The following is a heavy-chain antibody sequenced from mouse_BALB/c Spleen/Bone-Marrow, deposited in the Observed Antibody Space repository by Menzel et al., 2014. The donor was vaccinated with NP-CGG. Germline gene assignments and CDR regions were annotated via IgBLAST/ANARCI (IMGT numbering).Heavy chain of an antibody. Sequence: EVKLMESGGGLVQPGGSLRLSCATSGFTFTDYYMSWVRQPPGKAPEWLGFIRNKVSGYTTEYSASVKGRFTISRENSQSILYLQMNTLRAEDSATYYCARDIKYGNYHTYWGQGTLVTVSA. J-gene: IGHJ3*01. D-gene: IGHD2-10*02. CDR1: GFTFTDYY. V-gene: IGHV7-3*02. CDR3: ARDIKYGNYHTY. CDR2: IRNKVSGYTT.